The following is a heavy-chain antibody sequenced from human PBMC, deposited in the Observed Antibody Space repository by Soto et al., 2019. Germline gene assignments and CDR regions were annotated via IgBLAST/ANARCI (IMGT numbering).Heavy chain of an antibody. CDR1: GFTFSNAW. J-gene: IGHJ4*02. V-gene: IGHV3-15*07. CDR2: IKRKTDGETT. CDR3: TTGVRI. Sequence: GGSLRLSCAASGFTFSNAWGNWVRQAPGKGLEWVGHIKRKTDGETTEYAAPVKGRFIISRDDSKNTVYMQMESLKTEDTAVYYCTTGVRIWGQGTLVTVSS. D-gene: IGHD4-4*01.